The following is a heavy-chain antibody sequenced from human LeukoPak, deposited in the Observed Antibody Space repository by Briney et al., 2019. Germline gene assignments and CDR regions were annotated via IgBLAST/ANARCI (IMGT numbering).Heavy chain of an antibody. CDR2: INVYNGDS. CDR1: GYTFNTYG. Sequence: ASVKVSCKTSGYTFNTYGINWVRQAPGQGLEWMACINVYNGDSNYAQKVQGRLTVTTDTSTSTAYMDLRNLKSDDTAVYYCARSSRGIAVAGDEFDYWGQGTLVTV. V-gene: IGHV1-18*01. CDR3: ARSSRGIAVAGDEFDY. J-gene: IGHJ4*02. D-gene: IGHD6-19*01.